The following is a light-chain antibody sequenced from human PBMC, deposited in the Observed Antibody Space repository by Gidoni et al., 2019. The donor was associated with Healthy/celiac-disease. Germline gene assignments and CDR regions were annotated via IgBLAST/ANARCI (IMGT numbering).Light chain of an antibody. CDR2: DVS. Sequence: QSALTQPASVSGSPGQSITISCTGTSSDGGGYNYVSWYQQNPGKAPKLMIYDVSTRPSGVSTRFSGSKSGNTASLTISGLQAEDEADYYCSSYTSSSTLFGTGTKVTVL. CDR1: SSDGGGYNY. CDR3: SSYTSSSTL. J-gene: IGLJ1*01. V-gene: IGLV2-14*01.